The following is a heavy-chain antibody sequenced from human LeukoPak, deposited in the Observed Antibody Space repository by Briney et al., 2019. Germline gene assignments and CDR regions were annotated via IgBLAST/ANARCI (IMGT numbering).Heavy chain of an antibody. V-gene: IGHV4-39*01. CDR1: GGSISSSSYY. D-gene: IGHD3-3*01. CDR3: ARHLRADFYDFWSGYWPTAMDV. J-gene: IGHJ6*03. Sequence: SETLSLTCTVSGGSISSSSYYWGWIRQPPGKGLEWIGSIYYSGSTYYNPSLKSRVTISVDTSKNQFSLKLSSVTAADTAVYYCARHLRADFYDFWSGYWPTAMDVWGKGTTVTVSS. CDR2: IYYSGST.